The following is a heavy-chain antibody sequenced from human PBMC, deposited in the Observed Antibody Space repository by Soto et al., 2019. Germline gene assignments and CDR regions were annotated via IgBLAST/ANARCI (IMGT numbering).Heavy chain of an antibody. CDR1: GFTFSSYA. J-gene: IGHJ4*02. CDR3: AKDPGFGGSYYFDS. D-gene: IGHD1-26*01. CDR2: ISGSGDGT. Sequence: EVQLLESGGGLVQPGGSLRLSCAASGFTFSSYAMSWVRQAPGKGLYWVSTISGSGDGTYYADSVKGRFTISRDNSKNTLYLQRTSLRAEDTALYYCAKDPGFGGSYYFDSWGQGTLVTVSS. V-gene: IGHV3-23*01.